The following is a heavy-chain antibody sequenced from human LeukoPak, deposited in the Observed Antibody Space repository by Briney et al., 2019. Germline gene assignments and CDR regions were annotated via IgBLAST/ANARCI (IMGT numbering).Heavy chain of an antibody. CDR1: GGSISSYY. V-gene: IGHV4-59*12. CDR2: IYYSGST. D-gene: IGHD5-12*01. CDR3: ARGGYSGYDHYWYYMDV. Sequence: PSETLSLTCTVSGGSISSYYWSWIRQPPGKGLEWIGYIYYSGSTYYNPSLKSRVTISVDTSKNQVSLKLSSVTAADTAVYYCARGGYSGYDHYWYYMDVWGKGTTVTVSS. J-gene: IGHJ6*03.